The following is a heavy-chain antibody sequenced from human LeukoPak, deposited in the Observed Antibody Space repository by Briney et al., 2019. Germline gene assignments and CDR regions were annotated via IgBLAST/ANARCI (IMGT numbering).Heavy chain of an antibody. V-gene: IGHV3-23*01. CDR3: AKGRGWEASYYYYYMDV. CDR2: ISDSGAST. D-gene: IGHD1-26*01. Sequence: GGSLRLSCAASGFTFSNYAMNWVRQTPGKGLEWVSSISDSGASTYYADSVKGRFTISRDNSKNTLYLQMNSLRAEDTAVYYCAKGRGWEASYYYYYMDVWGKGTTVTISS. J-gene: IGHJ6*03. CDR1: GFTFSNYA.